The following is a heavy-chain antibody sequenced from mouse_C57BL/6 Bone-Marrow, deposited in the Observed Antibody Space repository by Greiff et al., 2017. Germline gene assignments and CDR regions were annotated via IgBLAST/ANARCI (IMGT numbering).Heavy chain of an antibody. CDR1: GYTFTSYW. CDR2: IDPSDSYT. V-gene: IGHV1-59*01. CDR3: ARVDYDDDAWFAY. Sequence: QVQLQQPGAELVRPGTSVKLSCKASGYTFTSYWMHWVKQRPGQGLEWIGVIDPSDSYTNYNQKFKGKATLTVDTSSSTAYMQLSSLTSEDSAVYYCARVDYDDDAWFAYWGQGTLVTVSA. J-gene: IGHJ3*01. D-gene: IGHD2-4*01.